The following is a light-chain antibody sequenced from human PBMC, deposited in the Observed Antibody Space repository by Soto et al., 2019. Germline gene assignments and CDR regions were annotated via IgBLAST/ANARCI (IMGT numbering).Light chain of an antibody. CDR3: QQSHSTPWT. Sequence: DIQMTQSPSSLSASVGDRVTITCRASQSISSYLNWYQQKPGKAPKLLIYDASSFQSGVPSRFSGSGSGTDFTLTISSLQPEDFGTYYCQQSHSTPWTFGQGTKVEIK. V-gene: IGKV1-39*01. CDR1: QSISSY. J-gene: IGKJ1*01. CDR2: DAS.